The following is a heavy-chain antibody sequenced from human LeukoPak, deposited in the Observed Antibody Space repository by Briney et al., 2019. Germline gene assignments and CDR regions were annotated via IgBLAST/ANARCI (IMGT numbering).Heavy chain of an antibody. Sequence: SETLSLACAVYGGSFSGYYWSWIRQPPGKGLEWIGEINHSGSTNYNPSLKSRVTTSVDTSKNQFSLKLSSVTAADTAVYYCARGRNRITMVRGVIIPYYFDYWGQGTLVTVSS. J-gene: IGHJ4*02. CDR1: GGSFSGYY. V-gene: IGHV4-34*01. CDR2: INHSGST. D-gene: IGHD3-10*01. CDR3: ARGRNRITMVRGVIIPYYFDY.